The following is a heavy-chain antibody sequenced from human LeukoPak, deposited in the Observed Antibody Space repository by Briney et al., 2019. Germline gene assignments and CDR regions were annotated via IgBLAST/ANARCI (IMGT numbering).Heavy chain of an antibody. CDR2: IWYDGSNK. CDR3: AGSIAVAGTIDY. D-gene: IGHD6-19*01. Sequence: GRSLRLPCAASGFTFSSYGMHWVRQAPGKGLEWVAVIWYDGSNKYYADSVKGRFTISRDNSKNTLYLQMNSLRADDTAVYYCAGSIAVAGTIDYWGQGTLVTVSS. CDR1: GFTFSSYG. J-gene: IGHJ4*02. V-gene: IGHV3-33*01.